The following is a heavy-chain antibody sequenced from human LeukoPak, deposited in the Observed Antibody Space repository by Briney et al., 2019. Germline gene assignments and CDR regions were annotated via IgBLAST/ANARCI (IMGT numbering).Heavy chain of an antibody. J-gene: IGHJ4*02. Sequence: TSQTLSLTCTVSGGSISSGGYYWSWIRQHPGKGLEWIGHIYYSGSTYYNPSLKSRVTISVDTSKNQFSLKLSSVTAADTAVYYCARTPQAYDSSGYPVVVFDYWGQGTLVTVSS. CDR2: IYYSGST. CDR3: ARTPQAYDSSGYPVVVFDY. CDR1: GGSISSGGYY. V-gene: IGHV4-31*03. D-gene: IGHD3-22*01.